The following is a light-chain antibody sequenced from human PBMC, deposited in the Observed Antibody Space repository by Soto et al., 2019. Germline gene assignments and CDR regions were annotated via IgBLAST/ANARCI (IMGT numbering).Light chain of an antibody. Sequence: EIVLTQSPGTLSSSPGERATLSCRASQSVSSSYLAWYQQKPGQAPRLLIYGASSRATGIPDRFSGSGSGTDFTLTISRLEPEEFAVYYCQQYGSSPQYTFGQGTKLEIK. V-gene: IGKV3-20*01. CDR1: QSVSSSY. CDR2: GAS. CDR3: QQYGSSPQYT. J-gene: IGKJ2*01.